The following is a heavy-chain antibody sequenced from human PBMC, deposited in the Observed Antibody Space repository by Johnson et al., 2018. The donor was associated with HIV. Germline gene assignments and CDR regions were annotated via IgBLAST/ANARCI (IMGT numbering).Heavy chain of an antibody. V-gene: IGHV3-11*04. J-gene: IGHJ3*02. CDR3: ARDSIEMATKSEDAFDI. Sequence: QVQLVESGGGLVKPGGSLRLSCAASRFTFSDYYMSWIRQTPGKGLEWVSYISSSGGTIYYADSVKGRFSISRDNAKNSLYLQMNSLRAEDTAVYYCARDSIEMATKSEDAFDIWGQGTMVTVSS. CDR1: RFTFSDYY. D-gene: IGHD5-24*01. CDR2: ISSSGGTI.